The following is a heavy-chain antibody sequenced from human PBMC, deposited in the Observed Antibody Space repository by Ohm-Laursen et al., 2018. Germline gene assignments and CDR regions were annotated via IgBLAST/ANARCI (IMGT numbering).Heavy chain of an antibody. CDR1: GFTFSSYW. V-gene: IGHV3-74*01. D-gene: IGHD5-18*01. J-gene: IGHJ4*02. Sequence: GSLRLSCTASGFTFSSYWMHWVRQAPGKGLVWVSRINSDGSSTSYADSVKGRFTISRDNAKNTLYLQMNSPRAEDTAVYYCARVSRWLPPDYWGQGTLVTVSS. CDR3: ARVSRWLPPDY. CDR2: INSDGSST.